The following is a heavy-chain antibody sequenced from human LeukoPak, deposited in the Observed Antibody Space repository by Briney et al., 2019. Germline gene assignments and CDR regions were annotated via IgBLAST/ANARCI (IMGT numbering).Heavy chain of an antibody. CDR2: INHSGST. J-gene: IGHJ6*03. V-gene: IGHV4-39*07. CDR3: ARENYYGSGSYYGTSYYYYMDV. D-gene: IGHD3-10*01. Sequence: SETLSLTCTVSGGSISSSSYYWSWIRQPPGKGLEWIGEINHSGSTNYNPSLKSRVTISVDTSKNQFSLKLSSVTAADTAVYYCARENYYGSGSYYGTSYYYYMDVWGKGTTVTVSS. CDR1: GGSISSSSYY.